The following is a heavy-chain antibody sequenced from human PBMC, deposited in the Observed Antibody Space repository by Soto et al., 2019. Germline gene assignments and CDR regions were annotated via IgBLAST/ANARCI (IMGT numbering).Heavy chain of an antibody. D-gene: IGHD4-17*01. Sequence: RGSLRLSGAASGFTFSSYGMQWVRQAPGKGLEWVAVIWYDGSNKYYADSVKGRLTISRDNSKNTLYLQMNSLRAGDTAVYYCAREAFNLMTTVTTTRLFDYWGQGTLVTVSS. CDR3: AREAFNLMTTVTTTRLFDY. CDR2: IWYDGSNK. J-gene: IGHJ4*02. V-gene: IGHV3-33*01. CDR1: GFTFSSYG.